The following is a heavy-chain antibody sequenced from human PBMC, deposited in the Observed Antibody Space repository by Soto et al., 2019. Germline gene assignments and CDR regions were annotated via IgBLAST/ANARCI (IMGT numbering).Heavy chain of an antibody. CDR3: ATVPAATIGIGLWYFDY. D-gene: IGHD2-2*01. CDR2: FDPEDGET. Sequence: ASVKVSCKVSGYTLTELSMHCVRQAPGKGLEWMGGFDPEDGETIYAQKFQGRVTMTEDTSTDTAYMELSSLRSEDTAVYYCATVPAATIGIGLWYFDYWGQGTLVTAPQ. J-gene: IGHJ4*02. V-gene: IGHV1-24*01. CDR1: GYTLTELS.